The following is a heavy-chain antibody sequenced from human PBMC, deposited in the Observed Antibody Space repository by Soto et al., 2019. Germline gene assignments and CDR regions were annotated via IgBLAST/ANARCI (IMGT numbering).Heavy chain of an antibody. CDR3: VRDSHGDY. J-gene: IGHJ4*02. Sequence: EVQLVESGGGLVQPGGSLRLSCAGSGFIFSNYWMHWVRQAPGKGLEWVSRIENDGPTDYADSVRGRFTISRDNAESTLYLQMNSLRPEDTAVYYCVRDSHGDYWGQGTLVTVSS. CDR2: IENDGPT. V-gene: IGHV3-74*01. CDR1: GFIFSNYW.